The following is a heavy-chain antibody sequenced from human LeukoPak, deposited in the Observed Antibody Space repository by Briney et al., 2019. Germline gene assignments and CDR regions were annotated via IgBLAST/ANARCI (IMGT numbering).Heavy chain of an antibody. J-gene: IGHJ4*02. Sequence: SETLSLTCTVSGGSISSGGYYWSWIRQHPGKGLEWIGYIYYSGSTYYNPSLKSRVTISVDTSKNQFSLKLSSVTAADTAVYYCARDSAGYFDYWGQGTLVTVSS. D-gene: IGHD6-13*01. CDR3: ARDSAGYFDY. V-gene: IGHV4-31*03. CDR2: IYYSGST. CDR1: GGSISSGGYY.